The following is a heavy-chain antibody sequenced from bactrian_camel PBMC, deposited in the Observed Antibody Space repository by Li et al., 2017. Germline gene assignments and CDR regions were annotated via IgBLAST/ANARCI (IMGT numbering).Heavy chain of an antibody. CDR1: GFTFSSYY. J-gene: IGHJ4*01. V-gene: IGHV3-2*01. CDR3: ATHGYTWGYYY. Sequence: GGGLAQPGGSLRLSCAASGFTFSSYYMSWVRQAPGKGLEWVSSSPGSSTYYADSVKGRFTISRDNAKNTVYLQMNSLKPEDTALYYCATHGYTWGYYYWGQGTQVTVS. D-gene: IGHD3*01. CDR2: SPGSST.